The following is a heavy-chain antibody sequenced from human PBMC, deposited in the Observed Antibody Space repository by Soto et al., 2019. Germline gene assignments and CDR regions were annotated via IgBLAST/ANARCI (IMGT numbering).Heavy chain of an antibody. Sequence: GGPRLSCVASGFSFSSYAMSWVRQAPGKGLEWVSVISGSDGSTYYADSVKGRFTISRDNSKNTLYLQMNSLRAEDTAVYYCARDRERDAWYEDYWGQGTLVTVSS. V-gene: IGHV3-23*01. D-gene: IGHD6-13*01. CDR2: ISGSDGST. CDR3: ARDRERDAWYEDY. CDR1: GFSFSSYA. J-gene: IGHJ4*02.